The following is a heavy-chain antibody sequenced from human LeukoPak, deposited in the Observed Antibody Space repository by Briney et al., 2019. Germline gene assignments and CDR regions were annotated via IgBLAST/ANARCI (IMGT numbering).Heavy chain of an antibody. CDR1: GGSISSSSYY. J-gene: IGHJ4*02. CDR2: IYYSGST. CDR3: ARSYQRTFDY. V-gene: IGHV4-39*01. D-gene: IGHD1-7*01. Sequence: PSETLSLTCAVSGGSISSSSYYWGWIRQPPGKGLEWIGSIYYSGSTYYNPSLKSRVTISVDTSKNQFSLKLSSVTAADTAVYYCARSYQRTFDYWGQGTLVTVSS.